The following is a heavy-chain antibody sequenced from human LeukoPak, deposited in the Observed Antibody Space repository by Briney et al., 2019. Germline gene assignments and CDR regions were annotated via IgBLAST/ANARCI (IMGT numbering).Heavy chain of an antibody. Sequence: SETLSLTCTVSGGSISSSSYYWSWIRQPPGKGLEWIGYIYYSGSTNYNPSLKSRVTISVDTSKNQFSLKLSSVTAADTAVYYCAGTVTTSDAFDIWGQGTMVTVSS. V-gene: IGHV4-61*01. CDR2: IYYSGST. D-gene: IGHD4-17*01. CDR1: GGSISSSSYY. J-gene: IGHJ3*02. CDR3: AGTVTTSDAFDI.